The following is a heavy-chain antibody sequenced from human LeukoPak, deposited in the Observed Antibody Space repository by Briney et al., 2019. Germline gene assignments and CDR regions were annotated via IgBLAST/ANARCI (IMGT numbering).Heavy chain of an antibody. CDR2: ISYDGTKI. CDR3: AKDKYASTLYGMDV. CDR1: GFTLSDHG. D-gene: IGHD2-2*01. Sequence: PGGSLRLSCAASGFTLSDHGMHWVRQAPGKGLEGVAVISYDGTKISYADSVKGRFTISRDNTKHSLYLQMNSLRTEDTALYYCAKDKYASTLYGMDVWGQGTTVTVSS. V-gene: IGHV3-30*18. J-gene: IGHJ6*02.